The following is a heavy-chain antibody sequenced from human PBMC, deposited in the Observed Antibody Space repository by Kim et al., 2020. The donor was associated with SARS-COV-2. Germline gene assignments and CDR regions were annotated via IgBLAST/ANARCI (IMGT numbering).Heavy chain of an antibody. V-gene: IGHV1-69*13. CDR3: AVRRHNCSSTSCYDVYYYYYGMDV. Sequence: SVKVSCKASGGTFSSYAISWVRQAPGQGLEWMGGIIPIFGTANYAQKFQGRVTITADESTSTAYMELSSLRSEDTAVYYCAVRRHNCSSTSCYDVYYYYYGMDVWGQGTTVTVSS. CDR2: IIPIFGTA. CDR1: GGTFSSYA. J-gene: IGHJ6*02. D-gene: IGHD2-2*01.